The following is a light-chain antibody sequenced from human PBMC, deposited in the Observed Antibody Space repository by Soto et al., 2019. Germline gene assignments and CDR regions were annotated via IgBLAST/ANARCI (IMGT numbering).Light chain of an antibody. J-gene: IGLJ3*02. CDR1: SSNIGAGYD. CDR3: QSYDSSLGAGV. Sequence: QSVLTQPPSVSGAPGQRVTISCTESSSNIGAGYDVHWYQQLPGTAPKLLIYANSNRPSGVPDRFSGSKSGTSASLAITGLQAEDEADYYCQSYDSSLGAGVFGGGTKLTVL. V-gene: IGLV1-40*01. CDR2: ANS.